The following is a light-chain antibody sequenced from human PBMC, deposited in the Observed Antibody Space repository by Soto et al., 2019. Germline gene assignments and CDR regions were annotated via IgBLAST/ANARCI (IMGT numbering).Light chain of an antibody. J-gene: IGLJ1*01. CDR3: GSWDSSLSAYV. Sequence: QSVLTQPPSVSAAPGQKVTISFSGSSSNIGGNSVSWYQQLPGTAPKLLIYDDNKRPSGIPDRFSGSKSGTSVTLGITGFQTGDEADYYCGSWDSSLSAYVFGTGTKVTVL. CDR2: DDN. CDR1: SSNIGGNS. V-gene: IGLV1-51*01.